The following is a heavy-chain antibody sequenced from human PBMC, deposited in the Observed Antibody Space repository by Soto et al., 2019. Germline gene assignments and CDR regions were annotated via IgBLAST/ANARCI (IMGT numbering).Heavy chain of an antibody. J-gene: IGHJ4*02. CDR2: ISGSGGST. Sequence: SLRLSCAASGFTFSSYAMSWVRQAPGKGLEWVSAISGSGGSTYYADSVKGRFTISRDNSKNTLYLQMNSLRAEDTAVYYCAKVSLSGIAAAGATVGYWGQGTLVTVSS. CDR3: AKVSLSGIAAAGATVGY. CDR1: GFTFSSYA. V-gene: IGHV3-23*01. D-gene: IGHD6-13*01.